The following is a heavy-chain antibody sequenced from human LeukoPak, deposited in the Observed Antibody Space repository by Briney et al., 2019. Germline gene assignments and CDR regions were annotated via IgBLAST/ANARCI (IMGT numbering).Heavy chain of an antibody. J-gene: IGHJ3*02. CDR1: GGSISSYY. CDR2: IYYSGST. Sequence: SETLSLTCTVSGGSISSYYWSWIRQPPGKGLEWIGYIYYSGSTSYNPSLKSRVTISVDTSKKQFSLKLSSVTAADTAFYYCTRYIVSYPHDAFDIWGQGTMVTVSS. CDR3: TRYIVSYPHDAFDI. V-gene: IGHV4-59*01. D-gene: IGHD1-26*01.